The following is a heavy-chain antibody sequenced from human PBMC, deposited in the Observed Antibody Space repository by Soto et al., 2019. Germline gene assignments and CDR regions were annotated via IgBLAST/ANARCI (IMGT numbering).Heavy chain of an antibody. CDR1: GFTFSSYA. V-gene: IGHV3-23*01. D-gene: IGHD3-3*01. CDR3: AKSTEWPNLYFDY. J-gene: IGHJ4*01. CDR2: ITASGGST. Sequence: GGSLRLSCAASGFTFSSYAMSWVRQAPGKGLEWVSAITASGGSTYYADSVKGRFTISRDNSKSTLYLQMNSLRVEDTAAYYCAKSTEWPNLYFDYWGHGTLVTVSS.